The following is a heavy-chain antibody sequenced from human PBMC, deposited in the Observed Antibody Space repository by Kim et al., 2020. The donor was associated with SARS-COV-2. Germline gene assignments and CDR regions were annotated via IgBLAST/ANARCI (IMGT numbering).Heavy chain of an antibody. CDR3: AKESNFEVVNDAFDI. D-gene: IGHD2-15*01. J-gene: IGHJ3*02. Sequence: DSVKGRFTISRDNSKNTLYLQMNSLRAEDTAVYYCAKESNFEVVNDAFDIWGQGTMVTVSS. V-gene: IGHV3-33*06.